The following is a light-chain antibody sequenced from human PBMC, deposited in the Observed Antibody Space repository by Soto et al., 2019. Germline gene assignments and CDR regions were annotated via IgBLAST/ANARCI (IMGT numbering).Light chain of an antibody. V-gene: IGKV1D-16*01. J-gene: IGKJ4*01. Sequence: IQMTQSPSSLSAFVGDRVTITCRASQDISGWLAWYQQKPGKAPKALIYGASSLQGGVPSRFSGSGSGTDFTLTISSLQPEDSASYYCQQYHRYPPTFGGGTKVEIK. CDR1: QDISGW. CDR2: GAS. CDR3: QQYHRYPPT.